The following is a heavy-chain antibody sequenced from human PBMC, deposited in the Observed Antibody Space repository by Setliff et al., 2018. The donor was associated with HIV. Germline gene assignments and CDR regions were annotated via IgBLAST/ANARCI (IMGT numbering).Heavy chain of an antibody. CDR3: ARPHSGRGGGAWFDP. D-gene: IGHD6-19*01. CDR1: GGFITSGNYY. Sequence: SETLSLTCRVYGGFITSGNYYWGWIRQAPGKGLEWIASMIYGGDTWYNPSLKSRVTIDVDTANNEISLRLSSVTAEDTAVYRCARPHSGRGGGAWFDPWGQGIQVTVSS. CDR2: MIYGGDT. J-gene: IGHJ5*02. V-gene: IGHV4-39*01.